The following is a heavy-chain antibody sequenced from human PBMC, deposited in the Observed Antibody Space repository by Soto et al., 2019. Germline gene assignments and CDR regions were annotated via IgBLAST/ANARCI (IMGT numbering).Heavy chain of an antibody. J-gene: IGHJ3*02. D-gene: IGHD3-22*01. CDR3: ARQVDSSGYFHAFDI. Sequence: SETLSLTCTVSGGSISSSSYYWGWIRQPPGKGLEWIGSIYYSGSTYYNPSLKSRVTISVDTSKNQFSLKLSSVTAADTAVYYCARQVDSSGYFHAFDIWGQGTMVTVSS. V-gene: IGHV4-39*01. CDR1: GGSISSSSYY. CDR2: IYYSGST.